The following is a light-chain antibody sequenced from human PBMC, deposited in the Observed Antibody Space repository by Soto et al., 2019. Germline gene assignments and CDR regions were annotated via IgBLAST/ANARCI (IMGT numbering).Light chain of an antibody. J-gene: IGKJ4*01. Sequence: ILMTQSRASLSVSPGERPTLSCRASQNIYSNIAWYQQRPGQAPRLLIDRASSRATGIPDRFSASGSGTDFTRTISRLDPEDFALYYCQQYGSSPPLTFGGGTK. CDR3: QQYGSSPPLT. V-gene: IGKV3-20*01. CDR2: RAS. CDR1: QNIYSN.